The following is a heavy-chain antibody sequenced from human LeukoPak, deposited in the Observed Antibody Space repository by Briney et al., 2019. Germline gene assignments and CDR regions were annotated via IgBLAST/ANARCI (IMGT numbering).Heavy chain of an antibody. J-gene: IGHJ4*02. CDR1: GFTFSSYA. CDR2: ISGSGGST. Sequence: GGSLRLSCAASGFTFSSYATSWVRQAPGKGLEWVSAISGSGGSTYYADSVKGRFTISRDNSKNTLYLQMNSLRAEDTAVYYCAKDPPHYYDSSRPYYFDYWGQGTLVTVSS. CDR3: AKDPPHYYDSSRPYYFDY. D-gene: IGHD3-22*01. V-gene: IGHV3-23*01.